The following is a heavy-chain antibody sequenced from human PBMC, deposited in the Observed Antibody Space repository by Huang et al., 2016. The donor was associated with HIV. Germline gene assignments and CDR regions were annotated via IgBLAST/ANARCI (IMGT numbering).Heavy chain of an antibody. D-gene: IGHD4-17*01. J-gene: IGHJ4*02. Sequence: QVHLEESGGGVVQPGRPLRLSCTASGFMFSTFGIDWVRQAPGKGLEWVAGISNDGSRKYDVDSMKGRFTISRDNSKNIVYLQMNSLRPEDTAVYYCAKPSGDYEFFDFWGQGTVVTVSS. V-gene: IGHV3-30*18. CDR1: GFMFSTFG. CDR2: ISNDGSRK. CDR3: AKPSGDYEFFDF.